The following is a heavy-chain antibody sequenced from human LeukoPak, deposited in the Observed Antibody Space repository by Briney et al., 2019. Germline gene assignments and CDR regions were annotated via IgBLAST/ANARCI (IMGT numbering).Heavy chain of an antibody. CDR1: GFTFSSYS. CDR3: ARGSCMTGSTDWFDP. D-gene: IGHD1-7*01. J-gene: IGHJ5*02. V-gene: IGHV3-21*01. Sequence: GGSLRLSCAASGFTFSSYSMNWVRQAPGKRLEWVSSISITSSYIYYADSVKGRFTISRDNAKNSLYLQMNSLRAEDTAVYYCARGSCMTGSTDWFDPWGQGSLVTVSS. CDR2: ISITSSYI.